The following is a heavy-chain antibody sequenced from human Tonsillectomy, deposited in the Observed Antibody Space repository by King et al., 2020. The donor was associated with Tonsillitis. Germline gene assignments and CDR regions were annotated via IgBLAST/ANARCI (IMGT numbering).Heavy chain of an antibody. CDR2: ISGSXGXT. CDR3: AXXYGYNYGPLXY. J-gene: IGHJ4*01. V-gene: IGHV3-23*04. CDR1: GXSFSDXA. Sequence: VQLVESGGGLAQXGGFLRXSXAXSGXSFSDXAMTWVRQAPGKXXEWXSXISGSXGXTYFAETVKXRFXISXDISRXXLSLXLNSXSAEDTAVYYCAXXYGYNYGPLXYWGXGTLVTVSS. D-gene: IGHD5-18*01.